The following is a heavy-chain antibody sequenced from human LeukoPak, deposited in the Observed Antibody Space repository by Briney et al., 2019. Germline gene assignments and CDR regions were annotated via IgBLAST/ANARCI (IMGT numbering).Heavy chain of an antibody. CDR3: ARPGVAGLAVRNYYFDY. J-gene: IGHJ4*02. V-gene: IGHV1-2*02. CDR1: GYTFTGYY. Sequence: ASVKVSCKASGYTFTGYYMHWVRQAPGQGLEWMGWINPNSGGTNYAQKFQGRVTMTRDTSISTAYLELSRLRSDDTAVYFCARPGVAGLAVRNYYFDYWGQGTLVTVSS. D-gene: IGHD6-19*01. CDR2: INPNSGGT.